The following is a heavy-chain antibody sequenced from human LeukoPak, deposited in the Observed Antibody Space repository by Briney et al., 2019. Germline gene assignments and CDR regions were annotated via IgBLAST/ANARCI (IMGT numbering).Heavy chain of an antibody. D-gene: IGHD6-19*01. J-gene: IGHJ6*02. V-gene: IGHV5-51*01. CDR1: GYSFTSYW. CDR2: IYPGDSDT. Sequence: GESLKISCKGSGYSFTSYWIGWVRQMPGKGLEWMGIIYPGDSDTRYSPSFQGQVTISADKSISTAYLQWSSLKASDTAMYYCARLGSSGADYYYGTDVWGQGTTVTVSS. CDR3: ARLGSSGADYYYGTDV.